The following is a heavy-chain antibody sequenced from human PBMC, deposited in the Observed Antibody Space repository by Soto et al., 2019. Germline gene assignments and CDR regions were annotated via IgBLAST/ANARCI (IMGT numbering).Heavy chain of an antibody. D-gene: IGHD2-21*02. V-gene: IGHV1-46*01. J-gene: IGHJ4*02. CDR2: INPSGGIT. CDR3: ARSALAYSGGDCYSLGY. Sequence: ASVKFSCKASGYTCTSYYMHWLRQAPGQGLEWMGIINPSGGITSYAQKFQGRVTMTRDTSTSTVYMELSSLRSEDTAVYYCARSALAYSGGDCYSLGYWGPGTLVTAPQ. CDR1: GYTCTSYY.